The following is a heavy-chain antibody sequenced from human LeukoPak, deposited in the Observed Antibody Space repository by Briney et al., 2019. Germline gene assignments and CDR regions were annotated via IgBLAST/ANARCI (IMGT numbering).Heavy chain of an antibody. CDR2: ISGSGGST. D-gene: IGHD3-10*02. Sequence: GGSLRLSCAASGFTFSSYSMNWVRQAPGKGLEWVSAISGSGGSTYYADSVKGRFTISRDNSKNTLYLQMNSLRAEDTAVYYCAKDKRLFDFDYWGQGTLVTVSS. CDR1: GFTFSSYS. V-gene: IGHV3-23*01. CDR3: AKDKRLFDFDY. J-gene: IGHJ4*02.